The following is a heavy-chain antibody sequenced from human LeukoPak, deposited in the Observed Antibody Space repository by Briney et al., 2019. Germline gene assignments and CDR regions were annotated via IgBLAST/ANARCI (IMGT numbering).Heavy chain of an antibody. Sequence: GGSLRLSCAASGFTFDDYGMSWVRQAPGKGLEWVSGINWNGGSTGYADSVKGRFTISRDNAKNSLYLQMNSLRAEDTAVYYCARRATTERGHSYGLDYWGQGTLVTVSS. CDR3: ARRATTERGHSYGLDY. J-gene: IGHJ4*02. D-gene: IGHD5-18*01. V-gene: IGHV3-20*04. CDR1: GFTFDDYG. CDR2: INWNGGST.